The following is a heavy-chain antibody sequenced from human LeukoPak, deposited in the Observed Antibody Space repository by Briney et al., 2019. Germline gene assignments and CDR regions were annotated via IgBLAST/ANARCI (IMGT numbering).Heavy chain of an antibody. J-gene: IGHJ3*02. D-gene: IGHD5-18*01. CDR1: GFTFNDYE. Sequence: PGGSLRLSCAASGFTFNDYEMTWVRQAPGKGLEWISYISSSGSITSHADSVKGRFTISRDNAKNSLYLQMNSLRAEDTAVYYCARVGLTAMAKGWAFDIWGQGTMVTVSS. V-gene: IGHV3-48*03. CDR3: ARVGLTAMAKGWAFDI. CDR2: ISSSGSIT.